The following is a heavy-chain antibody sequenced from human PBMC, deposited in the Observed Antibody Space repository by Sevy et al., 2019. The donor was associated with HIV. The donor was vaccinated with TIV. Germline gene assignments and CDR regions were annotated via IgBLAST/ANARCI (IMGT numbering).Heavy chain of an antibody. CDR3: ARVNCTNGVCFQGYYYYGLDV. V-gene: IGHV3-21*01. J-gene: IGHJ6*02. D-gene: IGHD2-8*01. CDR2: IDTSSAYI. Sequence: GGSLRLSCAASGFSFSGYSFNWVRQAPGKGLEWVSSIDTSSAYIYYADSVKGRFTISRDNAKYSLYLQMSSLSAEDTAVYFCARVNCTNGVCFQGYYYYGLDVWGQGTTVTVSS. CDR1: GFSFSGYS.